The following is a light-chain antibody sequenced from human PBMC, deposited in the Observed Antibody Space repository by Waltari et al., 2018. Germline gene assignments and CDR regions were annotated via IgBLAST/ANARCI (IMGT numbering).Light chain of an antibody. J-gene: IGLJ2*01. CDR1: NIGSKA. Sequence: SYVLTQSPSVSVAPGQKTRIICGGNNIGSKAVHWYQQKPGQAPVLVVYDDRDRPAGIPERFSGSNSGNTATLTISGVAAGEEADYYCQVWDTSNDHVVFGGGTKLTVL. CDR2: DDR. V-gene: IGLV3-21*02. CDR3: QVWDTSNDHVV.